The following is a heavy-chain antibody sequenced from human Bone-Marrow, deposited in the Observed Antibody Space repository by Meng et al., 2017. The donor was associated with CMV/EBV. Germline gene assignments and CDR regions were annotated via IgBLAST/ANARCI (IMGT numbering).Heavy chain of an antibody. CDR2: ISYDGSNK. CDR3: ARDRYKDYDYVWGSYRLYTYYFDY. V-gene: IGHV3-30-3*01. Sequence: SCKASGYTFSSYAMHWVRQAPGKGLEWVAVISYDGSNKYYADSVKGRFTISRDNSKNTLYLQMNSLRAEDTAVYYCARDRYKDYDYVWGSYRLYTYYFDYWGQGTLVTVSS. J-gene: IGHJ4*02. D-gene: IGHD3-16*02. CDR1: GYTFSSYA.